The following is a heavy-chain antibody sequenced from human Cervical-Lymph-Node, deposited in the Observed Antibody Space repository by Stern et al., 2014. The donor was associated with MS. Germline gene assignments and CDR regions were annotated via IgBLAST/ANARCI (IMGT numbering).Heavy chain of an antibody. Sequence: QVQLVQSGAEVKKPGSSVKVSCKASGGTFINHAISWVRQAPGQGLEWMGGFLPIVGTTHYAQKFQGRVTITADESATTAYMELTSLRSQDTAVYYCARDNDDNGMDVWGQGTTVIVSS. CDR3: ARDNDDNGMDV. CDR2: FLPIVGTT. J-gene: IGHJ6*02. V-gene: IGHV1-69*01. D-gene: IGHD2-8*01. CDR1: GGTFINHA.